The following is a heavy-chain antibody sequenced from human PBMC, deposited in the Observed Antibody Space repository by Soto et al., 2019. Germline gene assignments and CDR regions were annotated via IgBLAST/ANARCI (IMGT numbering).Heavy chain of an antibody. D-gene: IGHD5-18*01. Sequence: SVKVSCKASGFTFSNSAVQCVRQARGQLLEWIGWIVVGSGNTNYAQKFQERVTITRDMSTITAYMELSSLRSEDTAVYYCATDKGDSYGYGNYWGQGTLVIVSS. CDR1: GFTFSNSA. CDR3: ATDKGDSYGYGNY. J-gene: IGHJ4*02. CDR2: IVVGSGNT. V-gene: IGHV1-58*01.